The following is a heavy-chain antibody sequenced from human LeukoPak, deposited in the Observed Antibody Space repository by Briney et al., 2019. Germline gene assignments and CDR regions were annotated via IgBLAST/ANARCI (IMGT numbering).Heavy chain of an antibody. CDR2: IYTSGST. D-gene: IGHD3-10*01. Sequence: SETLSLTCTVSGGSNSSYYWSWIRQPAGKGLEWIGRIYTSGSTNYNPSLKSRVTMSVDTSKNQFSLKLSSVTAADTAVYYCARDGKLWFGELLSNWFDPWGQGTLVTVSS. J-gene: IGHJ5*02. CDR1: GGSNSSYY. CDR3: ARDGKLWFGELLSNWFDP. V-gene: IGHV4-4*07.